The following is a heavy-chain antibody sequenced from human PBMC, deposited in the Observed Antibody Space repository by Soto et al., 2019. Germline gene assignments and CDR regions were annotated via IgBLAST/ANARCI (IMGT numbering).Heavy chain of an antibody. J-gene: IGHJ4*02. CDR2: FDPEDGET. CDR1: GYTLTELS. D-gene: IGHD2-2*01. CDR3: ATRVHPECISTSCSSGWFFDY. V-gene: IGHV1-24*01. Sequence: QVQLVQSGAEVKKPGASVKVSCKVSGYTLTELSMHWVRQAPGKGLEWMGGFDPEDGETIYAQKFQGRVTMTEDTSTDTAYTELSSLRSEDTAVYYCATRVHPECISTSCSSGWFFDYWGQGTLVTVSS.